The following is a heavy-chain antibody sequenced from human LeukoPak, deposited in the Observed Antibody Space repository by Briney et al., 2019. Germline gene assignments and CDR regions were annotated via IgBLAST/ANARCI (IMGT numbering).Heavy chain of an antibody. CDR3: ARERRKRWLQPIDY. J-gene: IGHJ4*02. D-gene: IGHD5-24*01. CDR1: GGSISSGDYY. V-gene: IGHV4-30-4*01. CDR2: IYYSGST. Sequence: PSQTLSLTCTVSGGSISSGDYYWSWIRQPPGKGLEWIGYIYYSGSTYYNPSLKSRVTISVDTSKNQFSLKLSSVTAADTAVYYCARERRKRWLQPIDYWGQGTLDTVSS.